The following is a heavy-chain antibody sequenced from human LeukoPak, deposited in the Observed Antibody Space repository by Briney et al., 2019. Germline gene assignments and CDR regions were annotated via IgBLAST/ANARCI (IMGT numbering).Heavy chain of an antibody. CDR2: MNPNSGNT. CDR1: GYTFTSCD. V-gene: IGHV1-8*01. J-gene: IGHJ6*03. CDR3: ARGQRARSGYYYYYYMDV. D-gene: IGHD3-3*01. Sequence: ASVKVSCKASGYTFTSCDINWVRQATGQGLEWMGWMNPNSGNTGYAQKFQGRVTMTRNTSISTAYMELSSLRSEDTAVYYCARGQRARSGYYYYYYMDVWGKGTTVTISS.